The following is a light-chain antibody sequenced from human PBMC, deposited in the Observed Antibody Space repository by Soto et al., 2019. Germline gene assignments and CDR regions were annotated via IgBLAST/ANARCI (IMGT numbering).Light chain of an antibody. Sequence: QSVLTQPASVSGSPGQSITISCTGTSSDVGGYNYVSWYQQHPGKAPKLMIYDVSNRPSGVSNRFSGSKSGNTASLTISGLQAEDEADYYCSSYTSSSTLAVFGGGTQRTVL. CDR2: DVS. CDR1: SSDVGGYNY. CDR3: SSYTSSSTLAV. J-gene: IGLJ7*01. V-gene: IGLV2-14*01.